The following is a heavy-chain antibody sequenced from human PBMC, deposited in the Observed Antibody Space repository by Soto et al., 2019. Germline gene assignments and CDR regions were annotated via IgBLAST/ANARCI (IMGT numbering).Heavy chain of an antibody. V-gene: IGHV1-18*01. J-gene: IGHJ4*02. Sequence: QVQLVQSGAEVKKPGASVKVSCKASGYTFTSYGISWVRQAPGQWLEWMGWISAYNGNTNYAQKLKGRVPITTDTSTSTAYMELRSLRSDDTAVYYCAREGDIVVVPSAMDYWGQGTLVTVSS. CDR1: GYTFTSYG. CDR3: AREGDIVVVPSAMDY. CDR2: ISAYNGNT. D-gene: IGHD2-2*01.